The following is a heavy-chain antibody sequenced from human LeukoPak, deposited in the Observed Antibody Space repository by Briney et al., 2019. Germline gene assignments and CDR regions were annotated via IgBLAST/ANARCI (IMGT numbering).Heavy chain of an antibody. D-gene: IGHD1-26*01. Sequence: SETLSLTCTVSGGSISSSSYYWDWIRQPPGKGLEWIGTIYYSGSTYYNPSLKSRVTISVDTSKNQFSLKLSSVTAADTAVYYCARAQEGVVGATPGAAFDIWGQGTMVTVSS. V-gene: IGHV4-39*07. J-gene: IGHJ3*02. CDR3: ARAQEGVVGATPGAAFDI. CDR2: IYYSGST. CDR1: GGSISSSSYY.